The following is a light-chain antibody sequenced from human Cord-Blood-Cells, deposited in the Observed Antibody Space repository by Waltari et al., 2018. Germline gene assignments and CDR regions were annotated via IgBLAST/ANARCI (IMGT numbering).Light chain of an antibody. V-gene: IGKV3-15*01. Sequence: EIVRTQSPATLSVSQGERATLSCRASQSVSSNLAWYQQKPGQAPRLLIYGASTRATGIPARFSGSGSGTEFTLTISSLQSEDFAVYYCQQYNNWLFTFGPGTKVDIK. CDR1: QSVSSN. CDR3: QQYNNWLFT. CDR2: GAS. J-gene: IGKJ3*01.